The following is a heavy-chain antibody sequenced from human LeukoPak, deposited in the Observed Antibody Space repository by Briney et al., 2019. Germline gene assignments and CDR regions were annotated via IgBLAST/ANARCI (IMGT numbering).Heavy chain of an antibody. Sequence: PSETLSLTCAVSGDSINSRSYYWAWIRQPPGKGLEWIGSIYHSESTYYNPSLKSRVTISLDTSKNQFSLRLSSPTAADTAVYYCARDRLSLGAFDIWGQGTMVTVSS. CDR3: ARDRLSLGAFDI. CDR2: IYHSEST. V-gene: IGHV4-39*07. CDR1: GDSINSRSYY. D-gene: IGHD7-27*01. J-gene: IGHJ3*02.